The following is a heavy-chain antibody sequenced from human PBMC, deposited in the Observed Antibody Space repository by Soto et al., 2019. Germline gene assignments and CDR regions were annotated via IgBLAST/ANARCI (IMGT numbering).Heavy chain of an antibody. J-gene: IGHJ4*02. CDR2: IIPIFGTA. Sequence: ASVKGSCKASGGTFSRYAISWVRKATGQGLEWMGGIIPIFGTANYAQKFQGRVTITADESTSTAYMELSSLRSEDTAVYYCARDYYDSSGYTPRALQPMGDWGQGTLVTGS. CDR3: ARDYYDSSGYTPRALQPMGD. D-gene: IGHD3-22*01. V-gene: IGHV1-69*13. CDR1: GGTFSRYA.